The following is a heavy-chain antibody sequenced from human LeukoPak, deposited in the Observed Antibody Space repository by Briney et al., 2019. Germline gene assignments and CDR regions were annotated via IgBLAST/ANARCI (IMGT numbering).Heavy chain of an antibody. V-gene: IGHV3-53*01. CDR1: GFTVSSNY. Sequence: GGSLRLSCAASGFTVSSNYMTWVRQAPGKGLEWVSVIYSGGSTYYADSVRGRFTISRDNSKNTLYLQMNSLRAEDTAVYYCARAIGDAFDIWGQGTMVTVSS. J-gene: IGHJ3*02. D-gene: IGHD1-26*01. CDR3: ARAIGDAFDI. CDR2: IYSGGST.